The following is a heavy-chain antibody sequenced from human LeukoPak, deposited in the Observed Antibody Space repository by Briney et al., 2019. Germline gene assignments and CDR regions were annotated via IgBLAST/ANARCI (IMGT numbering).Heavy chain of an antibody. Sequence: PGGSLGLSCAASGFTFSSYEMNWVRQAPGKGLEWVSYISSSGSTIYYADSVKGRFTISRDNAKNSLYLQMNSLRAEDTAVYYCAELGITMIGGVWGQGTLVTVSS. J-gene: IGHJ4*02. CDR3: AELGITMIGGV. CDR1: GFTFSSYE. CDR2: ISSSGSTI. D-gene: IGHD3-10*02. V-gene: IGHV3-48*03.